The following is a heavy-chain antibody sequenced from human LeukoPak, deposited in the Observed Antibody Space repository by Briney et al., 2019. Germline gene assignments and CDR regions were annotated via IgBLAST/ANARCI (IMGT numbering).Heavy chain of an antibody. CDR1: GGSISSSSYY. CDR2: IYYSGST. V-gene: IGHV4-39*07. D-gene: IGHD3-10*01. Sequence: PSETLSLTCTVSGGSISSSSYYWGWIRQPPGKGLEWIGSIYYSGSTYYNPSLKSRVTISVDTSKNQFSLKLSSVTAADTAVYYCARDRTMVRGVTYYYYGMDVWGQGTTVTVSS. J-gene: IGHJ6*02. CDR3: ARDRTMVRGVTYYYYGMDV.